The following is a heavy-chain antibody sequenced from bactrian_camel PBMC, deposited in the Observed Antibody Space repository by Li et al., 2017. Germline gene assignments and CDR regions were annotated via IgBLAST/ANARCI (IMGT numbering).Heavy chain of an antibody. J-gene: IGHJ4*01. CDR3: AADPGVGCPLPPSVFRY. D-gene: IGHD3*01. CDR2: IDSSGIT. V-gene: IGHV3S53*01. Sequence: HVQLVESGGGLAPAGGSLRLSCEGSGRTYVKWCMGWFREVPGKEREAIATIDSSGITAYADFVKGRFTISRDNSNLKMYLQMNSLTLEDTATYFCAADPGVGCPLPPSVFRYWGQGTQVTVS. CDR1: GRTYVKWC.